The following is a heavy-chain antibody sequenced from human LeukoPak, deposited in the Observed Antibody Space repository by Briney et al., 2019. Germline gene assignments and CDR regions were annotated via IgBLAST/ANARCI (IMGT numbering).Heavy chain of an antibody. CDR3: AKDRNDFWSGYFSSAFDI. Sequence: PGRSLRLSCAASGFTFSSYGMHWVRQAPGKGLEWVAVIWYDGSNKYYADSVKGRFTISRDNSKNTLHLQMNSLRAEDTAVYYCAKDRNDFWSGYFSSAFDIWGQGTMVTVSS. V-gene: IGHV3-33*06. J-gene: IGHJ3*02. CDR1: GFTFSSYG. CDR2: IWYDGSNK. D-gene: IGHD3-3*01.